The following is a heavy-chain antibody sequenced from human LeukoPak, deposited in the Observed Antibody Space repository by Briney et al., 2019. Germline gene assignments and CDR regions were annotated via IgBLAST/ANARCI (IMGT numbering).Heavy chain of an antibody. CDR2: LSGSGEST. D-gene: IGHD3-16*01. V-gene: IGHV3-23*01. CDR3: AKVTYDYVWGSYEN. Sequence: PGGSLRLSCAASGFTFSSYEMNWVRQAPGKGLEWVSALSGSGESTYYADAVKGRFTISRDNSKNTVHLQMNGLRAEDTAVYHCAKVTYDYVWGSYENWGQGTLVTVSS. J-gene: IGHJ4*02. CDR1: GFTFSSYE.